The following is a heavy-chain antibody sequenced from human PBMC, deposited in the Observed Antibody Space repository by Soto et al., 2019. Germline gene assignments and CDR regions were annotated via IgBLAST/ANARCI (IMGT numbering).Heavy chain of an antibody. CDR1: GYTFTGYY. CDR3: ARGGPNYYDSSGFNWFDP. V-gene: IGHV1-2*04. J-gene: IGHJ5*02. CDR2: INPNSGGT. Sequence: ASVKVSCKASGYTFTGYYMHWVRQAPGQGLEWMGWINPNSGGTNYAQKFQGWVTMTRDTSISTAYMELSRLRSDDTAVYYCARGGPNYYDSSGFNWFDPWGQGTLVTVSS. D-gene: IGHD3-22*01.